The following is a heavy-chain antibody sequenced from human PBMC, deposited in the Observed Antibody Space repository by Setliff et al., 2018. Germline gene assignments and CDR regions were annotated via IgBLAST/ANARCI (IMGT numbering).Heavy chain of an antibody. J-gene: IGHJ2*01. CDR1: GYTFTSYA. V-gene: IGHV7-4-1*02. Sequence: GASVKVSCKASGYTFTSYAMNWVRQAPGQGXEWXXXXXXXXXXXXXAQGXXGRFVFSLDTSVSTAYLQISSLKAEDTAVYYCARPYSSSARWYFDLWGRGTLVTVSS. CDR2: XXXXXXXX. CDR3: ARPYSSSARWYFDL. D-gene: IGHD6-6*01.